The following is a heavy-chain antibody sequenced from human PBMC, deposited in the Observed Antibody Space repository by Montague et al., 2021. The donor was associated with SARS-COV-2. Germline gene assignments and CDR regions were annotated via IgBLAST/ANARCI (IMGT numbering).Heavy chain of an antibody. D-gene: IGHD1-26*01. J-gene: IGHJ6*02. CDR1: GGSISSSSYY. CDR2: IHYSGST. CDR3: ARLWDTVYYYYGMGV. Sequence: SETLSLTCAVSGGSISSSSYYWGWIRQPPGKGLEWIGSIHYSGSTCYNPSLKSRVSISVDTSKNQFSLKLSSVTAADTAVYYCARLWDTVYYYYGMGVWGQGTTVTVSS. V-gene: IGHV4-39*01.